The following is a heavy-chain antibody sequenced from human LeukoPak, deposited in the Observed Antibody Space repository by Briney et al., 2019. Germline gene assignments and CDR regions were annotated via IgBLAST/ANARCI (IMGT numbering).Heavy chain of an antibody. D-gene: IGHD6-13*01. CDR3: ARQGIAAAVDY. Sequence: ASVKVSCKXSGYTFTGHFIHWVRQAPGQGLEWMGRISPNNGGTNYAQKFQGRVTMTSDTSISTAYVELSSLRSDDTALYYCARQGIAAAVDYWGQGTLVTVSS. J-gene: IGHJ4*02. V-gene: IGHV1-2*06. CDR2: ISPNNGGT. CDR1: GYTFTGHF.